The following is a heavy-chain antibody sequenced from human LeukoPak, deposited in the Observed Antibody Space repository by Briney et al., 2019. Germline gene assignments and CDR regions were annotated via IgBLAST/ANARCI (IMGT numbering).Heavy chain of an antibody. CDR1: GFTFSSYA. J-gene: IGHJ4*02. CDR2: ISGSGGST. D-gene: IGHD3-3*01. V-gene: IGHV3-23*01. CDR3: AKKDGLRFLEWLSYSLDY. Sequence: GGSLRLSCAASGFTFSSYAMSWVRQAPGKGLEWVSAISGSGGSTYYADSVKGRFTISRDNSKNTLYLQMTSLRAEDTAVYYCAKKDGLRFLEWLSYSLDYWGQGTLVTVSS.